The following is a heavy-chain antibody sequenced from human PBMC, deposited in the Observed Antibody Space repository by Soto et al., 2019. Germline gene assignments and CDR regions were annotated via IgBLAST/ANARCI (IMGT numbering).Heavy chain of an antibody. V-gene: IGHV4-31*03. D-gene: IGHD6-13*01. Sequence: SETLSLTCTVSGGSISSGGYYWSWIRQHPGKGLEWIGYIYYSGSTYYNPSLKSRVTISVDTSKNQFSLKLSSVTAADTAVYYCARTGYSIAAAGDYWGQGTLVTVSS. CDR1: GGSISSGGYY. CDR2: IYYSGST. J-gene: IGHJ4*02. CDR3: ARTGYSIAAAGDY.